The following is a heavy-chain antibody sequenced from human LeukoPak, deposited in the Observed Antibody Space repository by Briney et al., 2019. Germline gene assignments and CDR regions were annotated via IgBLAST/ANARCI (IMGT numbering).Heavy chain of an antibody. CDR2: IYTSGST. V-gene: IGHV4-4*07. CDR3: AREAVGATPYYLDY. J-gene: IGHJ4*02. CDR1: GGSISSYY. Sequence: SETLSLTCTVSGGSISSYYWSWIRQPAGKGLGWIGRIYTSGSTNYNPSLKSRVTMSVDTSKNQFSLKLSSVTAADTAVYYCAREAVGATPYYLDYWGQGTLVTVSS. D-gene: IGHD1-26*01.